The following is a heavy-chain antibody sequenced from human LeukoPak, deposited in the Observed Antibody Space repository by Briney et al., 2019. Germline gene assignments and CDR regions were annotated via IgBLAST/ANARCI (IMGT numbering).Heavy chain of an antibody. CDR2: IKEDGSEK. J-gene: IGHJ4*02. CDR3: ARDNLVPTTIVDY. Sequence: GGSLRLSCATSGFTFSSYWMSWVRQAPGKGLEWVANIKEDGSEKYYVDSVKGRFTISRDNAKSSPYLQMNSLRAEDTAVYYCARDNLVPTTIVDYWGQGTLVTVSS. CDR1: GFTFSSYW. V-gene: IGHV3-7*01. D-gene: IGHD2-2*01.